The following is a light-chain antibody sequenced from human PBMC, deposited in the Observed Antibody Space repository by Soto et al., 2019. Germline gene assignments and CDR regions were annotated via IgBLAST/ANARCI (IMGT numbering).Light chain of an antibody. V-gene: IGKV1-39*01. Sequence: DIQMTQSPSPLSASVGDRVTITCRASQSISSNLNWYQKKPGKAPKIFIYAVSNLQSGVPSRFSGSGSGTDFTLTISSLQPEDFATYYCQQSYSAPYTFGQGTKLEI. CDR1: QSISSN. CDR3: QQSYSAPYT. J-gene: IGKJ2*01. CDR2: AVS.